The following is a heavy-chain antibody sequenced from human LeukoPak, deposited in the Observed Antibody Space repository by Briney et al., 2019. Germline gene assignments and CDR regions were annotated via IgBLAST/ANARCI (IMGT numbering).Heavy chain of an antibody. Sequence: GGSLRLSCAASGFTFSSYWMSWLRQAPGKGLEWVANIKQDGSEKYYVDPVKGRFTISRDNAKNSLYLQMNSLRAEDTAVYYCAREIRSYCSSTSCLNWFDPWGQGTLVTVSS. V-gene: IGHV3-7*01. CDR3: AREIRSYCSSTSCLNWFDP. CDR1: GFTFSSYW. D-gene: IGHD2-2*01. J-gene: IGHJ5*02. CDR2: IKQDGSEK.